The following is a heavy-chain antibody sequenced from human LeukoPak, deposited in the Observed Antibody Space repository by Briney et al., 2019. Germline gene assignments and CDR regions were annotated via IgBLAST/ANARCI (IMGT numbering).Heavy chain of an antibody. J-gene: IGHJ4*02. CDR3: AKVYDTGVDY. CDR1: GFTFSSYE. V-gene: IGHV3-30*02. D-gene: IGHD3-22*01. Sequence: GGSLRLSCAASGFTFSSYEMNWVRQAPGKGLEWVAFIRYDGSNKYYADSVKGRFTISRDNSKNTLYLQMNSLRAEDTAVYYCAKVYDTGVDYWGQGTLVTVSS. CDR2: IRYDGSNK.